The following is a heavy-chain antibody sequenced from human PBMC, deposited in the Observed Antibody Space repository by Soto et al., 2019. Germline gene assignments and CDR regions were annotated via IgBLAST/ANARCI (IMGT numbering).Heavy chain of an antibody. CDR2: IWYDGSNK. V-gene: IGHV3-33*01. CDR3: ARELYFAKGFYYYYYMDV. CDR1: GFTFSSYG. Sequence: GGSLRLSCAASGFTFSSYGMHWVRQAPGKGLEWVAVIWYDGSNKYYADSVKGRFTISRDNSKNTLYLQMNSLRAEDTAVYYCARELYFAKGFYYYYYMDVWGKGTTVTVSS. J-gene: IGHJ6*03. D-gene: IGHD3-9*01.